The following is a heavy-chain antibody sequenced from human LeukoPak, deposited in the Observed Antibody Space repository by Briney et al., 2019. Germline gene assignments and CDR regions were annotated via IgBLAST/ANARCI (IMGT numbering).Heavy chain of an antibody. J-gene: IGHJ4*02. CDR2: IYYSGTT. D-gene: IGHD3-22*01. CDR3: ARRHYYDSNGYYYYFDY. Sequence: SETLSLTCTVSGGSISSSNYYWGWIRQPPGKGLEWIGNIYYSGTTYYKSSLKSRVTISVDTSKNQFPLKLSSVTAADTAVYYCARRHYYDSNGYYYYFDYWGQGTLVTVPS. CDR1: GGSISSSNYY. V-gene: IGHV4-39*01.